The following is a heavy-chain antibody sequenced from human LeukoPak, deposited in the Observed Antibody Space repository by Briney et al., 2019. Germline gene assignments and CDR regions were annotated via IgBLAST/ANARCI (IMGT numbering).Heavy chain of an antibody. Sequence: ASVKVPCKASGGTFSSYAISWVRQAPGQGLEWMGGIIPIFGTANYAQKFQGRVTITADESTSTAYMELSSLRSEDTAVYYCARGSPYCGGDCYSYGDYWGQGTLVTVSS. CDR3: ARGSPYCGGDCYSYGDY. CDR2: IIPIFGTA. CDR1: GGTFSSYA. D-gene: IGHD2-21*01. J-gene: IGHJ4*02. V-gene: IGHV1-69*13.